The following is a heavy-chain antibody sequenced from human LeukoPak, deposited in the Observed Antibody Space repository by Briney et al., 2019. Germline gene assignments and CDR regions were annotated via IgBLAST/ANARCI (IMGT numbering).Heavy chain of an antibody. CDR1: DGSISSYY. J-gene: IGHJ6*03. D-gene: IGHD3-10*01. V-gene: IGHV4-59*01. CDR3: ARGLRYYYYMDV. Sequence: SETLSLTCTVSDGSISSYYWSWIRQPPGKGLEWIGYVSYSGTTNYNPSLKSRVTISVDTSRNQFSLEVTSVTAADTAVYYCARGLRYYYYMDVWGKGTTVTVSS. CDR2: VSYSGTT.